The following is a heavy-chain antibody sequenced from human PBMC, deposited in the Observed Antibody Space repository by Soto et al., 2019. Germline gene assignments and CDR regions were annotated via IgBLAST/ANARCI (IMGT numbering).Heavy chain of an antibody. Sequence: GASVKVSCKASGGTFSSYTISWVRQAPGQGLEWMGRIIAYNGNANYAQKYRGRVTMTADTSTSTAYMELRSLTSDDTAVYYCARVVVGTTNWFDPWGQGTLVTVSS. CDR3: ARVVVGTTNWFDP. D-gene: IGHD2-15*01. V-gene: IGHV1-18*01. CDR1: GGTFSSYT. CDR2: IIAYNGNA. J-gene: IGHJ5*02.